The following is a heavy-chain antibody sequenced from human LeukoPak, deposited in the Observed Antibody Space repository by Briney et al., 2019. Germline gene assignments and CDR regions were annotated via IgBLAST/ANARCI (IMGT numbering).Heavy chain of an antibody. J-gene: IGHJ4*02. CDR2: INPSGGST. Sequence: ASVKVSCKASGYTFTGYYMHWVRQAPGQGLEWMGIINPSGGSTSYAQKFQGRVTMTRDTSTSTVYMELSSLRSEDTAVYYCARGEYSYGYRGSHAEFDYWGQGTLVTVSS. CDR1: GYTFTGYY. D-gene: IGHD5-18*01. CDR3: ARGEYSYGYRGSHAEFDY. V-gene: IGHV1-46*01.